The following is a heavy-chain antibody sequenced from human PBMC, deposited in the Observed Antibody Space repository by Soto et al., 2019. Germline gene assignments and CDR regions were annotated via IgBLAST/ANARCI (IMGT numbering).Heavy chain of an antibody. V-gene: IGHV3-30-3*01. Sequence: HPGGSLRLSCAASGFTFSSYAMHWVRQAPGKGLEWVAVISYDGSNKYYADSVKGRFTISRDNSKNTLYMQMNSLRAEDTAVYYCAKEKLERHFGFDYWGQGNTVTVSS. CDR2: ISYDGSNK. D-gene: IGHD1-1*01. J-gene: IGHJ4*02. CDR3: AKEKLERHFGFDY. CDR1: GFTFSSYA.